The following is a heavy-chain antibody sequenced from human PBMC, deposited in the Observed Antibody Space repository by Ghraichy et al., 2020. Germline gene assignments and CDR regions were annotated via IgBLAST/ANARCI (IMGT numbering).Heavy chain of an antibody. D-gene: IGHD1-7*01. CDR2: ISGYNDNT. CDR3: ARGGMTAPTSHPFDY. Sequence: ASVKVSCKASGYTFTNSGITWLRQAPGQGLEWMGWISGYNDNTNYAQRLQGRVTMTTDTSTSRAYMELRSLRSDDTAVYYCARGGMTAPTSHPFDYWGQGTLVTVSS. J-gene: IGHJ4*02. CDR1: GYTFTNSG. V-gene: IGHV1-18*01.